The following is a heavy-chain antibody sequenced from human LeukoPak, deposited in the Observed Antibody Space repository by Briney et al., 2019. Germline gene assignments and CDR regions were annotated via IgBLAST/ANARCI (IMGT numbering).Heavy chain of an antibody. V-gene: IGHV3-7*01. CDR1: GFTFGNYW. J-gene: IGHJ4*02. Sequence: PGGSLRLSCEVSGFTFGNYWMSWVRQAPGKGLEWVANIKQDGTEEYYVDSVKGRFTISRDNAKKSLYLQMNSLRAEDTAVYYCAREGVGVRQGIYRNYEGSEYWGQGTLVTVSS. CDR3: AREGVGVRQGIYRNYEGSEY. D-gene: IGHD4-11*01. CDR2: IKQDGTEE.